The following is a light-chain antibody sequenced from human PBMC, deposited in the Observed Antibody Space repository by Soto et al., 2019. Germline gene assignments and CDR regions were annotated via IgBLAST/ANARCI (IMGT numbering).Light chain of an antibody. J-gene: IGKJ5*01. CDR2: AAS. CDR3: QQYSNWPRT. V-gene: IGKV3-15*01. Sequence: EIVLTQSPATLSVSPGERATLSCRASQSFSDKLAWYQQKPGQAPSLLIYAASTRATGIPARFSGSGSGTEFTLTISSLQSEDVAVYYCQQYSNWPRTFGQGTRLEIK. CDR1: QSFSDK.